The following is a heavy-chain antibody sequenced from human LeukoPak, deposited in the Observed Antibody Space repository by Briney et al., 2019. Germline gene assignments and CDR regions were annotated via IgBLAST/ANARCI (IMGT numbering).Heavy chain of an antibody. CDR1: GFTFSSYP. D-gene: IGHD6-13*01. CDR3: AKSPYSSPTYYFDY. Sequence: GGSLRLSCAASGFTFSSYPMSWFRKAPGKGLDWVSAISGSGGSTYYADSVKGRFTISRDNSKNTLYLQMNSLRAEDTAVYYCAKSPYSSPTYYFDYWGPGTLVTVSS. V-gene: IGHV3-23*01. CDR2: ISGSGGST. J-gene: IGHJ4*02.